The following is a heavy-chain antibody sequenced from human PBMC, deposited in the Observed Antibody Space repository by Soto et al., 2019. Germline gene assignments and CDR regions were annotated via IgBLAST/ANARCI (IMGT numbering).Heavy chain of an antibody. CDR3: ARDGHIRYFDWSYNWFDP. CDR1: WDSVSSNSAA. CDR2: TYYRSKWYN. Sequence: PSPTHSLTCAISWDSVSSNSAAWNWIRQSPSRGLEWLGRTYYRSKWYNDYAVSVKSRITINPDTSKNQFSLQLNSVTPEDTAVYYCARDGHIRYFDWSYNWFDPWGQGTLVTVSS. J-gene: IGHJ5*02. D-gene: IGHD3-9*01. V-gene: IGHV6-1*01.